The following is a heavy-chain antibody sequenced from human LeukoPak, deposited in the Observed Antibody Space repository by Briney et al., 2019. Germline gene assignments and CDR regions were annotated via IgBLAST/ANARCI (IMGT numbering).Heavy chain of an antibody. CDR3: ARDLAVNGYNFDY. Sequence: QTLSLTCAISWDSVSSNNAAWNWIRQSPSRGLEWLGRTYYRSGWYTDYAVSVKSRITINPDTSKNQFSLQLNSVTPEDTAVYYCARDLAVNGYNFDYWGQGTLVTVSS. V-gene: IGHV6-1*01. J-gene: IGHJ4*02. CDR2: TYYRSGWYT. CDR1: WDSVSSNNAA. D-gene: IGHD5-24*01.